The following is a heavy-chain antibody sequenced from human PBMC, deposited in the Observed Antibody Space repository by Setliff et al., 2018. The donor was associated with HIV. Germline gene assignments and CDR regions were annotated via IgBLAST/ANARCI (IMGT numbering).Heavy chain of an antibody. CDR2: IKQDGSER. CDR1: GITFSSYW. D-gene: IGHD4-4*01. CDR3: AQITVMGY. V-gene: IGHV3-7*01. Sequence: GGSLRLSCVASGITFSSYWMSWVRQAPGKGLEWVANIKQDGSERSYVDSVKGRFTISRDNAKNSLYLQMNSLRAEDAAVYYCAQITVMGYWGQGTLVTVSS. J-gene: IGHJ4*02.